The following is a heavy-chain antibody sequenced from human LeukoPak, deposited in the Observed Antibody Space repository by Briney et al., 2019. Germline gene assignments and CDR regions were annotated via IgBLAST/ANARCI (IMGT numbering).Heavy chain of an antibody. D-gene: IGHD6-19*01. CDR2: IKQDGSEK. V-gene: IGHV3-7*03. Sequence: PGGSLRLSCAASGFTYSSDWMSWVRQAPGKGLEWVANIKQDGSEKYYVDSVKGRFTISRDNAKNSLYLQMNSLRAEDTALDYCARESYSSGWYVGYYYYYYMDVWGKGTTVTVSS. CDR3: ARESYSSGWYVGYYYYYYMDV. CDR1: GFTYSSDW. J-gene: IGHJ6*03.